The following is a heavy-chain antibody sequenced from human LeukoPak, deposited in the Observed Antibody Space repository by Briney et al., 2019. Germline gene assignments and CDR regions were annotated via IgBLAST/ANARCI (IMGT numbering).Heavy chain of an antibody. CDR1: GFTFSSYI. V-gene: IGHV3-23*01. J-gene: IGHJ4*02. CDR2: IKGSAEAT. CDR3: ARDHESSGYPTSDY. Sequence: GGSLRLSCEASGFTFSSYIMTWVRQAPGKGLEWVSTIKGSAEATFYADSVKDRFTIPRDNSKNTLYLQMNSLRADDTALYFCARDHESSGYPTSDYWGPGTLVTVSS. D-gene: IGHD3-22*01.